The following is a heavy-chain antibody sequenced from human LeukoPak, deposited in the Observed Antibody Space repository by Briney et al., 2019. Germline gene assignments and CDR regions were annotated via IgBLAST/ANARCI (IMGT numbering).Heavy chain of an antibody. D-gene: IGHD1-26*01. CDR3: TTESYEEWELRLYYFDY. CDR1: GFTFINAW. Sequence: GGSLRLSCAASGFTFINAWMSWVRQAPGKGLEWVGRIKSKTDGGTTDYAAPVKGRFTISRDDSKNTLYLQMNSLKTEDTAVYYCTTESYEEWELRLYYFDYWGQGTLVTVSS. J-gene: IGHJ4*02. CDR2: IKSKTDGGTT. V-gene: IGHV3-15*01.